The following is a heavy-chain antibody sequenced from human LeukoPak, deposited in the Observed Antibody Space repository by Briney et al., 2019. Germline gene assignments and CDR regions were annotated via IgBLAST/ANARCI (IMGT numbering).Heavy chain of an antibody. J-gene: IGHJ6*02. CDR1: GFTFSSYA. CDR2: ISSNGGST. CDR3: ARDLGYCSGGSCYSSYYYYGMDV. Sequence: PGGSLRLSCAASGFTFSSYAMHWVRQAPGKGLEYVSAISSNGGSTYYANSVKGRFTISRDNSKNTLYLQMGSLRAEDMAVYYCARDLGYCSGGSCYSSYYYYGMDVWGQGTTVTVS. D-gene: IGHD2-15*01. V-gene: IGHV3-64*01.